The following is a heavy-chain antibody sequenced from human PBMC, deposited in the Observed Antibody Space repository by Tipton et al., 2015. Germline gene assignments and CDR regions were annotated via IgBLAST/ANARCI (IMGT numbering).Heavy chain of an antibody. J-gene: IGHJ5*02. CDR3: ARGGNNWFDP. D-gene: IGHD2-15*01. Sequence: TLSLTCTVSGGSVISGTDYWSWIRQPPGKGLEWIGHIYYTGSTNYNPSLKSRVTISIDTSKNQFSLKLSSVTAADTAVYYCARGGNNWFDPWGHGTLVTVSS. CDR1: GGSVISGTDY. V-gene: IGHV4-61*01. CDR2: IYYTGST.